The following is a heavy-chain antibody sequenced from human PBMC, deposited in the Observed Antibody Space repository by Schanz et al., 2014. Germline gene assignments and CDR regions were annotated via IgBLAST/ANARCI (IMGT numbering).Heavy chain of an antibody. D-gene: IGHD2-15*01. J-gene: IGHJ4*02. CDR2: ISYDGSNK. V-gene: IGHV3-30*03. Sequence: VQLVESGGGLVKPGGSLRLSCAASGFTFSSYSMNWVRQAPGKGLEWVAVISYDGSNKYYADSVKGRFTISRDNSKNTLYLQMNTLRAEDTAVYYCARDRGYCSGGSCLAVDYWGQGTLVTVSS. CDR3: ARDRGYCSGGSCLAVDY. CDR1: GFTFSSYS.